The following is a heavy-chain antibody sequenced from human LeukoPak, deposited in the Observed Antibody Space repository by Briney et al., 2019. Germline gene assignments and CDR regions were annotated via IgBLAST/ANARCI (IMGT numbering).Heavy chain of an antibody. D-gene: IGHD4-23*01. CDR1: GFTFSSYG. V-gene: IGHV3-30*18. Sequence: GRSLRLSCAASGFTFSSYGMHWVRQAPGKGLEWVAVISYDGSNKYYADSVKGRFTISRDNSKNTLYLQMNSLRAEDTAVYYCAKEVDYGGNPGEIDYWGQGTLVTVSS. J-gene: IGHJ4*02. CDR3: AKEVDYGGNPGEIDY. CDR2: ISYDGSNK.